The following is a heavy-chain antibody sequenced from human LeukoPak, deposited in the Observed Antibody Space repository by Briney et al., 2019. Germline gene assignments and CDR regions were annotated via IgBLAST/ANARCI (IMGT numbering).Heavy chain of an antibody. CDR1: GGSFSGYY. CDR3: ARFYDSTGSLDY. D-gene: IGHD3-22*01. V-gene: IGHV4-59*01. CDR2: IYYSGTT. J-gene: IGHJ4*02. Sequence: SETLSLTCAVYGGSFSGYYWSWLRQPPGKGLEWIGHIYYSGTTYYNPSLKSRVTIEVDTSKNQFSLKLRSVTAADTAVYFCARFYDSTGSLDYWGQGTLVTVSS.